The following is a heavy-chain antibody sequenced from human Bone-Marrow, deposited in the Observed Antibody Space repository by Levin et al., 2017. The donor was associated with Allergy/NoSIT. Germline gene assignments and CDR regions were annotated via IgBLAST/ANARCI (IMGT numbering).Heavy chain of an antibody. CDR3: ARRGYYYGSGSAFDI. V-gene: IGHV4-34*01. CDR2: INHSGST. D-gene: IGHD3-10*01. CDR1: GGSFSGYY. J-gene: IGHJ3*02. Sequence: GSLRLSCAVYGGSFSGYYWSWIRQPPGKGLEWIGEINHSGSTNYNPSLKSRVTISVDTSKNQFSLKLSSVTAADTAVYYCARRGYYYGSGSAFDIWGQGTMVTVSS.